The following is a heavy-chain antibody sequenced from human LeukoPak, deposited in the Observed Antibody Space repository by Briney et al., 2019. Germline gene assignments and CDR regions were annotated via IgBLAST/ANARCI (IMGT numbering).Heavy chain of an antibody. J-gene: IGHJ4*02. D-gene: IGHD3-3*01. CDR3: ARPFGVVTRDY. CDR1: GGSFSGYY. Sequence: SETLSLTCAVYGGSFSGYYWSWIRQPPGKGLEWIGEINHSGSTNYNPTLKSRVTISVDTSKNQFSLKLSSVTAADTAVYYCARPFGVVTRDYWGQGTLVTVSS. CDR2: INHSGST. V-gene: IGHV4-34*01.